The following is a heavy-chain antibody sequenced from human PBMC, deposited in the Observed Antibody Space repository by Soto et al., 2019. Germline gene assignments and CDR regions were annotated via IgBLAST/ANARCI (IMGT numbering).Heavy chain of an antibody. CDR3: ARDICGRKRGWSDYYGMDV. D-gene: IGHD1-26*01. J-gene: IGHJ6*02. V-gene: IGHV1-3*05. CDR1: GYTFTSYA. CDR2: INAGNGNT. Sequence: QVQLVQSGAEEKKPGASVKVSCKASGYTFTSYAMHWVRPAPGQRLEWMGWINAGNGNTKYSQTFQGRVTITRDTAARTAYMESSSLRSEDTAVYYCARDICGRKRGWSDYYGMDVWGQGTTVTVSS.